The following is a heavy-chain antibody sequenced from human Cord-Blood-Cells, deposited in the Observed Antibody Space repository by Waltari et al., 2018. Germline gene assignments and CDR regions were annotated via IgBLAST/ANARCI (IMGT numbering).Heavy chain of an antibody. Sequence: QLQLQESGPGLVKPSETLSLTCTVSGGSISSSSYYWGWIRQPPGKGLGWIGSIYYSGRTYYNPSLKSRVTISVDTSKNQFSLKLSSVTAADTAVYYCASLSAEYFQHWGQGTLVTVSS. V-gene: IGHV4-39*01. CDR2: IYYSGRT. CDR3: ASLSAEYFQH. CDR1: GGSISSSSYY. J-gene: IGHJ1*01.